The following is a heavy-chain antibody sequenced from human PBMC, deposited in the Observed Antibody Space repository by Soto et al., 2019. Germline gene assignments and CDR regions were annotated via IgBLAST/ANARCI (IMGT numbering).Heavy chain of an antibody. Sequence: PGGSLRLSCAASGFTFSSYSMNWVRQAPGKGLEWVSSISSSSSYIYYADSVKGRFTISRDNAKNSLYLQMNSLRAEDTAVYYCASKGSYYMGPFDYWGQGTLVTVSS. CDR3: ASKGSYYMGPFDY. V-gene: IGHV3-21*01. CDR2: ISSSSSYI. CDR1: GFTFSSYS. J-gene: IGHJ4*02. D-gene: IGHD3-10*01.